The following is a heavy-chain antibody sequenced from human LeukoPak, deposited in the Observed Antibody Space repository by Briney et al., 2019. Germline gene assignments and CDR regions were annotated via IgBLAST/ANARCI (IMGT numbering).Heavy chain of an antibody. D-gene: IGHD5-18*01. CDR2: IYYSGST. Sequence: SETLSLTCTVSGGSISSYYWGWIRQPPGKGLEWIGYIYYSGSTNYNPSLKSRVTISVDTSKNQFSLKLSSVTAADTAVYYCARWGYSYGSYYFDYWGQGTLVTVSS. CDR1: GGSISSYY. V-gene: IGHV4-59*01. J-gene: IGHJ4*02. CDR3: ARWGYSYGSYYFDY.